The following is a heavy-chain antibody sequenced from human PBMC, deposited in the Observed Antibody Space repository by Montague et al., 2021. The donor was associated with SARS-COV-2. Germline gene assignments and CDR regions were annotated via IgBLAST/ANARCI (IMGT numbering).Heavy chain of an antibody. D-gene: IGHD3-9*01. CDR2: IYWADDK. V-gene: IGHV2-5*02. Sequence: PALVKPTQTLTLTCTFSGFSLSTSGVGVGWIRQPPVKALEWLALIYWADDKRYSPSLKSRLTISKATSKNQVVLTMTNMDPVDTATYYCAQSDAVLRAFDWTYKMRCFDYWGQGTLVTVSS. J-gene: IGHJ4*02. CDR1: GFSLSTSGVG. CDR3: AQSDAVLRAFDWTYKMRCFDY.